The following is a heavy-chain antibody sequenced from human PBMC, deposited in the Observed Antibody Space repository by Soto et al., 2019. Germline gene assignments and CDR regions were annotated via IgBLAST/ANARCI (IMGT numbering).Heavy chain of an antibody. J-gene: IGHJ4*02. V-gene: IGHV2-5*02. CDR1: GFSLSTSGVG. CDR2: IYWDDDK. Sequence: QITLKESGPTLVKPTQTLTLTCSFSGFSLSTSGVGVGWIRQPPGKALEWLALIYWDDDKRYNTSLKSSVTITQDASKNQVVLTMTNMDPVDTATYYCAHRRIYNRDWAGGDFDYWGQGTLVTVSS. CDR3: AHRRIYNRDWAGGDFDY. D-gene: IGHD1-7*01.